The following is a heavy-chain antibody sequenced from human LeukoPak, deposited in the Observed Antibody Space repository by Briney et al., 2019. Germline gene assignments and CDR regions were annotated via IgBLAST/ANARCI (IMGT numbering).Heavy chain of an antibody. CDR2: ISTSSSYI. V-gene: IGHV3-21*04. D-gene: IGHD4-17*01. CDR3: PTDPRSLLY. J-gene: IGHJ4*01. Sequence: GGSLRLSCAASGFTFNRYNMNWVRRAPGKGLEWVSSISTSSSYIYYADSVRGRFTISRDNAKNSLYLQLNSLRPEDTALYYCPTDPRSLLYWGHGTLVTVSS. CDR1: GFTFNRYN.